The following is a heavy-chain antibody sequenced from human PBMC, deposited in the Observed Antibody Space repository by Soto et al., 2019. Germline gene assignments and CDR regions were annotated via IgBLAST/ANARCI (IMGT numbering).Heavy chain of an antibody. CDR3: ARGGCGSTSCYAVDY. CDR1: GGSVSDNY. J-gene: IGHJ4*02. CDR2: INHSGST. V-gene: IGHV4-34*01. Sequence: QVQLQQWGAGLLKPSETLSLTCAVYGGSVSDNYWSWIRQPPGKGLEWIGEINHSGSTNYNPSLKSRVTISVDTSKNQFSLQLSSVTAADTAVYYCARGGCGSTSCYAVDYWGQGTLVTVSP. D-gene: IGHD2-2*01.